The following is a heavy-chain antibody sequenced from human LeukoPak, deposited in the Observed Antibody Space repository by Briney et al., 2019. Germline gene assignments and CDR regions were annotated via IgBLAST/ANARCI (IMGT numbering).Heavy chain of an antibody. CDR2: IIPILGIA. CDR1: GGTFSSYT. V-gene: IGHV1-69*04. D-gene: IGHD3-3*01. J-gene: IGHJ5*02. Sequence: AASVKVSCKASGGTFSSYTISWVRQAPGQGLEWMGRIIPILGIANYAQKFQGRVTITADKSTSTAYMELSSLRSEDTAVYYCAREASGDDFWSGPYYWFDPWGQGTLVTVSS. CDR3: AREASGDDFWSGPYYWFDP.